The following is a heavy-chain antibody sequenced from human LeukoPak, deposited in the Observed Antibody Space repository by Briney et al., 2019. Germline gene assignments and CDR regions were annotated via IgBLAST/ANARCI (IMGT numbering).Heavy chain of an antibody. Sequence: LSGGSLRLSCAASGFTFSSHSMNWVRQAPGKGLEWVSYISSSSSTIYYADSVKGRFTISRDNAKNSLYLQMNSLRDEDTAVYYCARDAVTMVQGVIIKFDYWGQGTLVTVSS. CDR1: GFTFSSHS. CDR2: ISSSSSTI. J-gene: IGHJ4*02. CDR3: ARDAVTMVQGVIIKFDY. D-gene: IGHD3-10*01. V-gene: IGHV3-48*02.